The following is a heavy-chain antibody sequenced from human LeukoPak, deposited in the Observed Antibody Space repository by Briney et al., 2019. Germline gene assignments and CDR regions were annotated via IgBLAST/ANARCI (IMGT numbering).Heavy chain of an antibody. D-gene: IGHD4-23*01. CDR3: ARVPAVVTPGPDY. CDR2: IYYSGST. Sequence: PSETLSLTCTVSGGSISSYYWGWIRQPPGKGLEWIGSIYYSGSTYYNPSLKSRVTISVDTSKNQFSLKLSSVTAADTAVYYCARVPAVVTPGPDYWGQGTLVTVSS. CDR1: GGSISSYY. J-gene: IGHJ4*02. V-gene: IGHV4-39*07.